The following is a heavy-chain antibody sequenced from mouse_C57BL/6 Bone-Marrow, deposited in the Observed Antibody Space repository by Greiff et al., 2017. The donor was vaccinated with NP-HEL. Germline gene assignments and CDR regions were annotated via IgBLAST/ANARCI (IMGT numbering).Heavy chain of an antibody. Sequence: VQLQQSGPGLVAPSQSLSITCTVSGFSLTSYGVHWVRQPPGKGLAWLVVIWSDGSTTYNSALKSRLSISKDNSKSQVFLKMNSLQTDDTAMDYCARHEDYYGSSSFAYWGQGTLVTVSA. J-gene: IGHJ3*01. CDR1: GFSLTSYG. D-gene: IGHD1-1*01. CDR2: IWSDGST. V-gene: IGHV2-6-1*01. CDR3: ARHEDYYGSSSFAY.